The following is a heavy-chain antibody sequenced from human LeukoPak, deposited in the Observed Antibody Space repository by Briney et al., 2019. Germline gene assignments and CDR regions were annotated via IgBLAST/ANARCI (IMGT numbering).Heavy chain of an antibody. J-gene: IGHJ5*02. Sequence: GGSLRLSCTASGFTFRRYGMNWVRQARGQGLEWVSSITSTNHIYYADSVKGRFTISRDNAKNSLYLQMNSLRAEDTAVYYCASPLHSSGFNNWFDPRGQGTLVTVSS. CDR1: GFTFRRYG. CDR3: ASPLHSSGFNNWFDP. CDR2: ITSTNHI. V-gene: IGHV3-21*01. D-gene: IGHD6-25*01.